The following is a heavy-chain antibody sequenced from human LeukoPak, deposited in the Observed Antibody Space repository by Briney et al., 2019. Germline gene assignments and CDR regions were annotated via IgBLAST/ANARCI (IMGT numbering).Heavy chain of an antibody. CDR2: IRHDGNSK. Sequence: GGSLRLSCAASGFTFRTYGMQWVRQAPGKGLEWVAFIRHDGNSKYYADSVKSRFTISRDNSRSTLYLEVNSLRVEDTAVYYCAKDESPNDYGDFYYFDHWGQGTLVTVSS. CDR1: GFTFRTYG. D-gene: IGHD4-17*01. J-gene: IGHJ4*02. CDR3: AKDESPNDYGDFYYFDH. V-gene: IGHV3-30*02.